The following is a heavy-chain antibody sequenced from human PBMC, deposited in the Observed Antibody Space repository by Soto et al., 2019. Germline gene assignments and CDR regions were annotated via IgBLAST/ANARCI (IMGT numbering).Heavy chain of an antibody. D-gene: IGHD3-16*01. CDR1: GFSLSPYW. Sequence: GSLRLACAASGFSLSPYWMHWVRQVPGRGLEWVARLSSDGFGAAYADSVKGRFFISRDIARNTLSLQMNSLRADDTAVYYCARDLGGPDYWGRGTSVTVSS. J-gene: IGHJ4*02. CDR3: ARDLGGPDY. CDR2: LSSDGFGA. V-gene: IGHV3-74*03.